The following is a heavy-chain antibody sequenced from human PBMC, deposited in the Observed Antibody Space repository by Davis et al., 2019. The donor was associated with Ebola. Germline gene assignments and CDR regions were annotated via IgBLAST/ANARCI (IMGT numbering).Heavy chain of an antibody. CDR1: GYSFISYW. CDR3: ARLLLRYFDWLSEPMDV. Sequence: PGGSLRLSCKGSGYSFISYWIGWVRQMPGKGLEWMGIIYPGDSDTRYSPSFQGQVTISADKSISTAYLQWSSLKASDTAMYYCARLLLRYFDWLSEPMDVWGQGTTVTISS. V-gene: IGHV5-51*01. D-gene: IGHD3-9*01. J-gene: IGHJ6*02. CDR2: IYPGDSDT.